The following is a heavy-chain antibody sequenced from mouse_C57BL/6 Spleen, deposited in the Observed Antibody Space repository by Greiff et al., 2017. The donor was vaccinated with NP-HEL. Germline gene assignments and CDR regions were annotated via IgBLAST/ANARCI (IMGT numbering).Heavy chain of an antibody. Sequence: EVQGVESGGGLVQPGESLKLSCESNEYEFPSHDMSWVRKTPEKRLELVAAINSDGGSTYYPDTMERRFIISRDNTKTTLYLQMSSLRSEDTALYYCASGGLRRGFAYWGQGTLVTVSA. J-gene: IGHJ3*01. V-gene: IGHV5-2*01. D-gene: IGHD2-4*01. CDR1: EYEFPSHD. CDR3: ASGGLRRGFAY. CDR2: INSDGGST.